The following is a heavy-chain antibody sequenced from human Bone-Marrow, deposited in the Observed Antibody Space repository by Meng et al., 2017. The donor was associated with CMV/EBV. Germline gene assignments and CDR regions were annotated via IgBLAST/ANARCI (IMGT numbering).Heavy chain of an antibody. D-gene: IGHD3-3*01. CDR1: GYTFTSYG. V-gene: IGHV1-18*01. Sequence: ASVKVSCKTSGYTFTSYGLSWVRQAPGQGLEWMGWISGYNGNTDYAQKLQGRVTMTTDTSTSTGYMELRSLRSDDTAVYYCARGQRGVLRFLEWLLAYFDYWGQGTRVTVSS. J-gene: IGHJ4*02. CDR3: ARGQRGVLRFLEWLLAYFDY. CDR2: ISGYNGNT.